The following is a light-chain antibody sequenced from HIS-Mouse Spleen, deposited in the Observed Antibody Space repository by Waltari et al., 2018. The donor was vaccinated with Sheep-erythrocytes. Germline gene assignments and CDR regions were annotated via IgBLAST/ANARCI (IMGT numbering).Light chain of an antibody. J-gene: IGLJ2*01. CDR2: DVS. V-gene: IGLV2-11*01. Sequence: QSALTQPRSVSGSPGQSVTISCTGTSSAVGGYNYVSWYHQHPGKAPKLMIYDVSKRPSGVPDRFSGSKSGNTASLTISGLQAEDEADYYCCSYAGSYTFVFGGGTKLTVL. CDR3: CSYAGSYTFV. CDR1: SSAVGGYNY.